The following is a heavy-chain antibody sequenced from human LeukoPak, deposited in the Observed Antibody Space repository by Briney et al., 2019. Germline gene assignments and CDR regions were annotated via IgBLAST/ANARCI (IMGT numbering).Heavy chain of an antibody. Sequence: SETLSLTCTVSGGSISSYYWSWIRQPPGKGLEWNGYIYYSGSTNYNPSLKSRVTISVDTSKNQFSLKLSSVTAADTAVYYCARERSSGWHDAFDIWGQGTMVTVSS. CDR2: IYYSGST. D-gene: IGHD6-19*01. CDR3: ARERSSGWHDAFDI. V-gene: IGHV4-59*01. CDR1: GGSISSYY. J-gene: IGHJ3*02.